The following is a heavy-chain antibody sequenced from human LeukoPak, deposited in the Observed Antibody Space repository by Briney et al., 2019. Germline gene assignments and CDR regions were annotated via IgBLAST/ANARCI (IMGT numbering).Heavy chain of an antibody. CDR3: TRSGFGGGVHFDY. CDR1: GYTFTNYD. V-gene: IGHV1-8*01. CDR2: MNPNSGDT. J-gene: IGHJ4*02. Sequence: ASVKVSCKASGYTFTNYDINWVRQAARQGLEWMGWMNPNSGDTGYVEKFQGRVTMTRDTSMNTAYMELSSLRSEDTAVYYCTRSGFGGGVHFDYWGQGTPVTVSS. D-gene: IGHD3-16*01.